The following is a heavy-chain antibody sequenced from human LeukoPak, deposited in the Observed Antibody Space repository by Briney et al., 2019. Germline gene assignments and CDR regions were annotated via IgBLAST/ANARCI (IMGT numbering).Heavy chain of an antibody. D-gene: IGHD3-3*01. V-gene: IGHV3-33*01. Sequence: GGSLRLSCAASGFSLSNYAMHWVRQTPGKGLEWVAVIWYDGSNEYYSEFVKGRFAISRDTSRNTLYLQMNNVRAEDTAVYFGARDPGLRLDSWGQGTLVTVS. CDR2: IWYDGSNE. J-gene: IGHJ4*02. CDR1: GFSLSNYA. CDR3: ARDPGLRLDS.